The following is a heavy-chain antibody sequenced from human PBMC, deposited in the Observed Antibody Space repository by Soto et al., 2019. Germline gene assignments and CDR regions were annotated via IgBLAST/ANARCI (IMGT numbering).Heavy chain of an antibody. CDR2: INGGAGSA. Sequence: GGSLRLSCAASGFTFSNYAMNWVRQAPGKGLEWVSGINGGAGSAYYADSVKGWFTISRDSSKNTVYLQMNSLRAEDTAVYYCAKSSRGYSGYGSDYWGQGTLVTVSS. D-gene: IGHD5-12*01. V-gene: IGHV3-23*01. CDR3: AKSSRGYSGYGSDY. J-gene: IGHJ4*02. CDR1: GFTFSNYA.